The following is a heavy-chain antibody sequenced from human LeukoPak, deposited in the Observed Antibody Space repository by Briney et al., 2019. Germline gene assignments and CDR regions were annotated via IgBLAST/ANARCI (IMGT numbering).Heavy chain of an antibody. V-gene: IGHV4-59*01. J-gene: IGHJ4*02. CDR1: GGSISSYY. CDR2: IYYSGST. CDR3: ARSSLRRFIPRNYFDY. Sequence: PSETLSLTCTVSGGSISSYYWRWIRQPPGKGLEWIGYIYYSGSTNYNPSLKSRVTISVDTSKNQFSLKLSSVTAADTAVYYCARSSLRRFIPRNYFDYWGQGTLVTVSS. D-gene: IGHD5/OR15-5a*01.